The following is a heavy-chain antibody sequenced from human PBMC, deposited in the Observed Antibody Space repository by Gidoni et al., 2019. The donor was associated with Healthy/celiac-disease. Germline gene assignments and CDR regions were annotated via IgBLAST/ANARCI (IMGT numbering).Heavy chain of an antibody. CDR3: AKSRITMIVVVIPYYFDY. J-gene: IGHJ4*02. D-gene: IGHD3-22*01. CDR2: ISGSGGST. Sequence: EVQLLESGGGLVQLGGALRLSCAAPGFPVRCCAMSWVRQAPGKGLECVSAISGSGGSTYYADSVKGRFNISRDNSKNTLYLQMNSLRAEDTAVYYCAKSRITMIVVVIPYYFDYWGQGTLVTVSS. CDR1: GFPVRCCA. V-gene: IGHV3-23*01.